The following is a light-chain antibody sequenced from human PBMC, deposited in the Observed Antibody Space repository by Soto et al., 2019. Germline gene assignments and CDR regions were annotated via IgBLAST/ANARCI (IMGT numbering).Light chain of an antibody. CDR1: SSDVGGYNY. V-gene: IGLV2-14*01. Sequence: QSALTQPASVSGSPGQSITISCTGTSSDVGGYNYVSWYQQHPGKAPKLMIYEVNNRPSGVSYRFSGSKSGNTASLTISGLQAEDEADYYCSSYTTISTRDVFGPGTKVTVL. J-gene: IGLJ1*01. CDR3: SSYTTISTRDV. CDR2: EVN.